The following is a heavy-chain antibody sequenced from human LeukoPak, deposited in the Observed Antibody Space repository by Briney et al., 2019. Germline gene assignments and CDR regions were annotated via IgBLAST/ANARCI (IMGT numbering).Heavy chain of an antibody. J-gene: IGHJ4*02. D-gene: IGHD5-18*01. CDR3: ARHGDTATVTVFDY. V-gene: IGHV4-39*01. Sequence: WVRQPPGKGLEGSGSIYYSGSTYYNPSLKSRVTISVDTSKNQFSLKLSSVTAADTAVYYCARHGDTATVTVFDYWGQGTLVTVSS. CDR2: IYYSGST.